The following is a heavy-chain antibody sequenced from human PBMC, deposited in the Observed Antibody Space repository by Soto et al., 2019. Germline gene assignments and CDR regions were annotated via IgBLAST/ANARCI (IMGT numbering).Heavy chain of an antibody. CDR3: ARGGYWRFDY. Sequence: QVQIQQWGGGLLKPSETLSLSCTVYGGSFSNYAWSWIRQPPGRGLEWIGEIYHNGKSDYNPSLKSRVTIAVDTSKNQFSLKLSSVIAADTAVYCWARGGYWRFDYWGQGALVTVSS. D-gene: IGHD3-22*01. J-gene: IGHJ4*02. CDR1: GGSFSNYA. CDR2: IYHNGKS. V-gene: IGHV4-34*01.